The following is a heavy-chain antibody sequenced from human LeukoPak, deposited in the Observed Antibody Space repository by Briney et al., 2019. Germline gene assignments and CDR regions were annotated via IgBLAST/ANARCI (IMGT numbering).Heavy chain of an antibody. CDR1: GFTFSSYS. CDR3: ARDKLMGDSYFVY. CDR2: ISSSGSTI. Sequence: GGSLRLSCAASGFTFSSYSMNWVRQAPGMGLEWVSYISSSGSTIYYADSVKGRFTISRDNAKNSLYLQMNGLRAEDTAVYYCARDKLMGDSYFVYWGQGSLVTVSS. V-gene: IGHV3-48*04. D-gene: IGHD2-21*02. J-gene: IGHJ4*02.